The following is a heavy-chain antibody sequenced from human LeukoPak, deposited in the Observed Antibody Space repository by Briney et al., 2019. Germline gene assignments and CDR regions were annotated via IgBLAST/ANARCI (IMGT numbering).Heavy chain of an antibody. CDR1: GFTFGSYV. V-gene: IGHV3-23*01. J-gene: IGHJ4*02. Sequence: GGSLRLSCAASGFTFGSYVMSWVRQAPGKGPEWISAISGDGGTYYADSVKGRFTISRDNSKNTLYLQMNSLGGEDTALYYCARYCGAASCYSGFDYWGQGTLVTVAS. CDR3: ARYCGAASCYSGFDY. CDR2: ISGDGGT. D-gene: IGHD2-15*01.